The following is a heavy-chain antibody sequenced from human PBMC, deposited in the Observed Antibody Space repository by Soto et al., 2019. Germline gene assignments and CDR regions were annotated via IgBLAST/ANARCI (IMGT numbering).Heavy chain of an antibody. CDR1: GFTFSSYA. D-gene: IGHD2-21*02. V-gene: IGHV3-23*01. Sequence: EVQLLESGGGLVQPGGSLRLSCAASGFTFSSYAMSWVRQAPGKGLEWVSAISGSGGSTYYADSVKGRFTISRHNTKNPQYLRMNSLRAEDTDVYYCAKDRVVTTTWGSYYYYMHVWGKGTPVTVSS. CDR3: AKDRVVTTTWGSYYYYMHV. J-gene: IGHJ6*03. CDR2: ISGSGGST.